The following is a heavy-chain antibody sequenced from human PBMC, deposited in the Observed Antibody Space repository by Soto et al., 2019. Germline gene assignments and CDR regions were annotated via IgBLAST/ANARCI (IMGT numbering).Heavy chain of an antibody. V-gene: IGHV3-9*01. D-gene: IGHD6-13*01. J-gene: IGHJ5*02. Sequence: SLRLSCAACGYTVDDYAMHWVRQAPGKGLEWVSGISWNSGSIGYADSVKGRFTISRDNAKNSLYLQMNSLRAEDTALYYCAKDIAAAGINWFDPWGQGTLVTVSS. CDR1: GYTVDDYA. CDR2: ISWNSGSI. CDR3: AKDIAAAGINWFDP.